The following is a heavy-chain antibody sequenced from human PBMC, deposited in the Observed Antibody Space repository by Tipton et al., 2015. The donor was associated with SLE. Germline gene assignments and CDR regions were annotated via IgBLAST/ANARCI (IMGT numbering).Heavy chain of an antibody. D-gene: IGHD6-13*01. J-gene: IGHJ3*02. V-gene: IGHV4-31*03. Sequence: TLSLTCTVSGGSISSGGYYWSWIRQHPGKGLEWIGYIYCSGSTYYNPSLKSRVTISVDTSKNQFSLKLSSVTAADTAVYYCARDGSSWYQRGAFDIWGQGTMVTVSS. CDR2: IYCSGST. CDR3: ARDGSSWYQRGAFDI. CDR1: GGSISSGGYY.